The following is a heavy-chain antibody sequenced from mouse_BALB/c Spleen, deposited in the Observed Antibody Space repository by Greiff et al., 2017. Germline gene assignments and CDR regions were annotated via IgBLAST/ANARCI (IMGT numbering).Heavy chain of an antibody. CDR3: ARSRWDDYAMDD. V-gene: IGHV5-17*02. Sequence: EVHLVESGGGLVQPGGSRKLSCAASGFTFSSFGMHWVRQAPEKGLEWVAYISSGSSTIYYADTVKGRFTISRDNPKNTLFLQMTSLRSEDTAMYYCARSRWDDYAMDDWGQGTSVTVSA. CDR1: GFTFSSFG. J-gene: IGHJ4*01. D-gene: IGHD4-1*01. CDR2: ISSGSSTI.